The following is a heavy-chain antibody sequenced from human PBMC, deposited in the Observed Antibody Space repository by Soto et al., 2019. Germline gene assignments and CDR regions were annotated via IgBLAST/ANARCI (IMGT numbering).Heavy chain of an antibody. Sequence: GGSLRLSCAASGFTFSTYTMNWVRQAPGRGLEWVSFISSTSSYIYYADSVKGRFTISRDNANNSLYLQMSSLRAEDTAVYYCARAYGCSSSTGYGFDPWGQGTLVTVSS. CDR2: ISSTSSYI. V-gene: IGHV3-21*01. D-gene: IGHD2-2*01. CDR3: ARAYGCSSSTGYGFDP. CDR1: GFTFSTYT. J-gene: IGHJ5*02.